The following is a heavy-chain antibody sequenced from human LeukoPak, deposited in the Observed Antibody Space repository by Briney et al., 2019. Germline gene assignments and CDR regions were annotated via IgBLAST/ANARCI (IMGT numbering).Heavy chain of an antibody. J-gene: IGHJ4*02. CDR1: GGSISSYY. CDR2: IYYSGST. Sequence: SETLSLTCTVSGGSISSYYWSWIRQPPGKGLEWIGYIYYSGSTNYNPSLKSRVTISVDTSKNQFSLKLSSVAAAGTAVYYCARYCSGGSCYSTFDYWGQGTLVTVSS. V-gene: IGHV4-59*13. D-gene: IGHD2-15*01. CDR3: ARYCSGGSCYSTFDY.